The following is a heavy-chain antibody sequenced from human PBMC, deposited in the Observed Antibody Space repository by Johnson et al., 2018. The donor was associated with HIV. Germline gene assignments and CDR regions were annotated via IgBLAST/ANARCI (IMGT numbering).Heavy chain of an antibody. D-gene: IGHD1-26*01. CDR2: LSYDVSNK. Sequence: VQLVVSAGGVAQPVRSLTLSCAASGFTFSCYAMHCVRQPTGKGLAWVAVLSYDVSNKYYADSVKGRFTISRDNSKNTLYLQMNSLRAEDTAGYYCARDGGIPTEDAFEIWGQGTMVTVSS. V-gene: IGHV3-30*01. J-gene: IGHJ3*02. CDR3: ARDGGIPTEDAFEI. CDR1: GFTFSCYA.